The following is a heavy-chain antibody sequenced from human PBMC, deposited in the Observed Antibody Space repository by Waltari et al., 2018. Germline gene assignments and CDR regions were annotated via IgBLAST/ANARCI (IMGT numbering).Heavy chain of an antibody. V-gene: IGHV1-3*01. D-gene: IGHD3-10*01. J-gene: IGHJ3*02. CDR1: GYTFTSYA. CDR2: INAGNGNT. Sequence: QVQLVQSGAEVKKPGASVKVSCKASGYTFTSYAMHWVRQAPGQRLEWMGWINAGNGNTKYSQKFQGRVTITRDTSASTAYKELSSLRSEDTAVYYCARLYYYGSGSYPNDAFDIWGQGTMVTVSS. CDR3: ARLYYYGSGSYPNDAFDI.